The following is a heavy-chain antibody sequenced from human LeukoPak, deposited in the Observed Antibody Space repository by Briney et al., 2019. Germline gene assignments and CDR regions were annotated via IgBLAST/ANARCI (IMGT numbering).Heavy chain of an antibody. Sequence: SETLSLTCTVSGYSISSGYYWGWIRQPPGKGLEWIGSVHYTGNTNYNPSLKSRVTISLDTSKSQFSLRLTSVTAADTAVYYCARVRQLIEAGTFDVWGQGTVVTVSS. CDR2: VHYTGNT. CDR1: GYSISSGYY. CDR3: ARVRQLIEAGTFDV. D-gene: IGHD6-19*01. V-gene: IGHV4-38-2*02. J-gene: IGHJ3*01.